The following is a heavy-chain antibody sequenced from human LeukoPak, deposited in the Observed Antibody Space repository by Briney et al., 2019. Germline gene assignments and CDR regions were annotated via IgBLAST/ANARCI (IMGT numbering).Heavy chain of an antibody. D-gene: IGHD6-13*01. V-gene: IGHV4-39*01. CDR2: IYYSGST. CDR1: GGSISSSSYY. Sequence: SETLSLTCTVSGGSISSSSYYWGWIRQPPGKGLEWIGSIYYSGSTNYNPSLKSRVTISVDTSKNQFSLKLSSVTAADTAVYYCARRNIYDIAAAENDYWGQGTLVTVSS. CDR3: ARRNIYDIAAAENDY. J-gene: IGHJ4*02.